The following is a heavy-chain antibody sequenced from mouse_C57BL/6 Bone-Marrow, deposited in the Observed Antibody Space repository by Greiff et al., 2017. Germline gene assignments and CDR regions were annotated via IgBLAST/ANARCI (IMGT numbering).Heavy chain of an antibody. CDR1: GYSFTDYN. J-gene: IGHJ3*01. V-gene: IGHV1-39*01. CDR3: ARSSIYSGFAY. D-gene: IGHD2-12*01. CDR2: INPNYGTT. Sequence: EVQLQQSGPELVQPGASVKISCNASGYSFTDYNMNWVKQTTGKSLEWIGVINPNYGTTTSNQTFEGKATLTVEQSASTAYMQLNSLNSEDSAVYYWARSSIYSGFAYWGQGTLVTVSA.